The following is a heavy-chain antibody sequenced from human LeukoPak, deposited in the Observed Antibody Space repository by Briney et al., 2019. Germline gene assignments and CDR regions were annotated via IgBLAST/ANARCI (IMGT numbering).Heavy chain of an antibody. V-gene: IGHV3-21*01. CDR2: ISSSSSYI. CDR3: VKAGRHVVGYYFDQ. CDR1: GFTFSSYS. J-gene: IGHJ4*02. D-gene: IGHD2-21*01. Sequence: GGSLRLSCAASGFTFSSYSMNWVRQAPGKGLEWVSSISSSSSYIYYADSVKGRFTISRDNAKNSLYLQMDSLRVEDTAVYYCVKAGRHVVGYYFDQWGQGTLVTVSS.